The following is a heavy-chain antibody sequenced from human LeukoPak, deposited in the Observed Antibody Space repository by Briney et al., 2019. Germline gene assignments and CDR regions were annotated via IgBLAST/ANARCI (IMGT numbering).Heavy chain of an antibody. D-gene: IGHD2-2*01. V-gene: IGHV1-2*02. CDR2: INPNSGGT. CDR1: GYTFTGYY. CDR3: ARDLGYCSSTSCNNWFDP. Sequence: ASVKVSCKASGYTFTGYYMHWVRQAPGQGLERMGWINPNSGGTNYAQKFQGRVTMTRDTSISTAYMELSRLRSDDTAVYYCARDLGYCSSTSCNNWFDPWGQGTLVTVSS. J-gene: IGHJ5*02.